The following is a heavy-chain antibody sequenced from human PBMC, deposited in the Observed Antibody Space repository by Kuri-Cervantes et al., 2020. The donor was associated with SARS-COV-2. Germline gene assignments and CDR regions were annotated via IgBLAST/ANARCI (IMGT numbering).Heavy chain of an antibody. CDR3: ARAIAVADNIDY. J-gene: IGHJ4*02. CDR1: GYSISSGYY. V-gene: IGHV4-30-4*08. CDR2: IYYSGST. Sequence: LRLSCAVSGYSISSGYYWGWIRQPPGKGLEWIGYIYYSGSTYYNPSLKSRVTISVDTSKNQFSLKLSSVTAADTAVYYCARAIAVADNIDYWGQGTLVTVSS. D-gene: IGHD6-19*01.